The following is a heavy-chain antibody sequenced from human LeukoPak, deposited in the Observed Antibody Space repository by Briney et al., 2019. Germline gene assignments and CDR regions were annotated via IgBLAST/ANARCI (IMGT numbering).Heavy chain of an antibody. J-gene: IGHJ4*02. CDR2: ISGSGDAT. V-gene: IGHV3-23*01. CDR3: AKDREGHRRSFFVQS. D-gene: IGHD3-10*01. Sequence: PGGSLRLSCAASGFTFGSFAMSWVRQAPGKGPEWVSGISGSGDATFYADSVKGRFTISRDNSKGTLSLQMNSLRAEDTAVYYCAKDREGHRRSFFVQSWGQGTLVTVAS. CDR1: GFTFGSFA.